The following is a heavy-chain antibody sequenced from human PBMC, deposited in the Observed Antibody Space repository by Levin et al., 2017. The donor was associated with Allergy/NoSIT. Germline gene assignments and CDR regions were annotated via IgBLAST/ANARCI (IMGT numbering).Heavy chain of an antibody. CDR1: GFTFRSYW. D-gene: IGHD4-23*01. CDR2: INSDGSGT. Sequence: GGSLRLSCAASGFTFRSYWMHWVRQAPGKGLVWVSRINSDGSGTTYADSVKGRFTISRDNAKNTLYLQMNSLRAEDTAVYYCARGGNGGCFDYWGQGTLVTVSS. J-gene: IGHJ4*02. CDR3: ARGGNGGCFDY. V-gene: IGHV3-74*01.